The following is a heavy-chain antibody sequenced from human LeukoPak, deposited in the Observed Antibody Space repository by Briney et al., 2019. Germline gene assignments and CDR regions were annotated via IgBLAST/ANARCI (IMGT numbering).Heavy chain of an antibody. Sequence: GRSLRLSCAASGFTFNGYGMHWARQAPGKGLEWVAVIFPDGSKDNYADSVKGRFTISRDNSKNTLYLQMNSLRIEDTAVYYCARARGHDHWGQGTQVTVSS. J-gene: IGHJ4*02. CDR3: ARARGHDH. V-gene: IGHV3-30*19. CDR2: IFPDGSKD. D-gene: IGHD3-10*01. CDR1: GFTFNGYG.